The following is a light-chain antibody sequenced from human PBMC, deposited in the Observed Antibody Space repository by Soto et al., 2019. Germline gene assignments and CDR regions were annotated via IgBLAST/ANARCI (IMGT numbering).Light chain of an antibody. CDR2: KAS. J-gene: IGKJ1*01. CDR3: QQYNSYSPT. Sequence: HMLQSPSALTASVGDRVTITCRASQSISPWLAWYQQEPGKAPKLLIHKASSLQSGVPSRFSGSGSGTDFTLTISSLHPDDVATYYCQQYNSYSPTFGQGTKVDIK. V-gene: IGKV1-5*03. CDR1: QSISPW.